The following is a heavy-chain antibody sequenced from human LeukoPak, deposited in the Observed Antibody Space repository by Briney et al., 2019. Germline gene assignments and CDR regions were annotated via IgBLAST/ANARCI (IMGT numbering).Heavy chain of an antibody. J-gene: IGHJ4*02. CDR3: ARDIGSGSDY. V-gene: IGHV4-38-2*02. CDR2: IYHSGST. D-gene: IGHD3-10*01. CDR1: GYSISSGYY. Sequence: SETLSLTCAVSGYSISSGYYWGWIRQPPGKGLEWIGSIYHSGSTYYNPSLKSRVTIPVDTSKNQFSLKLSSVTAADTAVYYCARDIGSGSDYWGQGTLVTVSS.